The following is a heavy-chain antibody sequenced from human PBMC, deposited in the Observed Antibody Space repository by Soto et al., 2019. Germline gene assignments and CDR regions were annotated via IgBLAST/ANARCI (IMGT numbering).Heavy chain of an antibody. CDR3: ARGDAYNSFDY. CDR1: GFTFSASA. CDR2: IRSKSNNYAT. J-gene: IGHJ4*02. Sequence: GGSLRLSCAASGFTFSASAMHWVRQASGKGLEWLGRIRSKSNNYATAYAASVKGRFTISRDDSKDTAYLQMSSLRAGDTAMFYCARGDAYNSFDYWGQGALVTVSS. D-gene: IGHD1-1*01. V-gene: IGHV3-73*01.